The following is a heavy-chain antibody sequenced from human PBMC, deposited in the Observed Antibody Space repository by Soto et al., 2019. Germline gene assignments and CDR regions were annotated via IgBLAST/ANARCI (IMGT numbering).Heavy chain of an antibody. V-gene: IGHV4-39*01. D-gene: IGHD3-9*01. CDR2: IYYRGNA. Sequence: SETLSLTCSVSGGSISSHSHYWGWIRQPPGKGLEWIGSIYYRGNAYYNPSLQTRVTISLDNSKSQFSLKLNSMTAADSAVYFCARLEGLATISYYFDFWGPGALVTVSS. CDR3: ARLEGLATISYYFDF. CDR1: GGSISSHSHY. J-gene: IGHJ4*02.